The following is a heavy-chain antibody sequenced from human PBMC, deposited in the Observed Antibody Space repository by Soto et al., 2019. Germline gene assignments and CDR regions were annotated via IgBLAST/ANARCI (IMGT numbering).Heavy chain of an antibody. CDR3: ARVPHIRGQLAPFDY. Sequence: QVQLVQSGAEVKKPGASVKVSCKASGYTFTSYGISWVRQAPGQGLEWMGWISAYNGNTNYAQKLQGRVTMTTDTSTSTAYMELRSLRSDDTAVHYCARVPHIRGQLAPFDYWGQGTLVTVSS. CDR1: GYTFTSYG. D-gene: IGHD6-6*01. J-gene: IGHJ4*02. V-gene: IGHV1-18*01. CDR2: ISAYNGNT.